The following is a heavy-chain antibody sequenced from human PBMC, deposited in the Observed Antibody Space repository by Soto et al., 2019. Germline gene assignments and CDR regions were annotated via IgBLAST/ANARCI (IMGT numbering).Heavy chain of an antibody. CDR1: GFTFSDYY. D-gene: IGHD2-2*01. CDR3: ARLRIYCSSTSCYEDYYYMDV. CDR2: ISSSGSTI. Sequence: LSLTCAASGFTFSDYYMSWIRQAPGKGLEWVSYISSSGSTIYYADSVKGRFTISRDNAKNSLYLQMNSLRAEDTAVYYCARLRIYCSSTSCYEDYYYMDVWGKGTTVTVSS. V-gene: IGHV3-11*01. J-gene: IGHJ6*03.